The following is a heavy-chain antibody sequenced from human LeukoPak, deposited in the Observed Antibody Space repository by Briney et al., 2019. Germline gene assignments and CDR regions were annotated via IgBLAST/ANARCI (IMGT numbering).Heavy chain of an antibody. CDR3: ARAPVLRYFDDTYYLDY. V-gene: IGHV1-2*04. CDR1: GYTFTGYY. Sequence: ASVTVSCKASGYTFTGYYMHWVRQAPGQGLEWMGWINPNSGGTNYAQKFQGWVTMTRDTSISTAYMELSRLRSDDTAVYYCARAPVLRYFDDTYYLDYWGQGTLVTVSS. D-gene: IGHD3-9*01. J-gene: IGHJ4*02. CDR2: INPNSGGT.